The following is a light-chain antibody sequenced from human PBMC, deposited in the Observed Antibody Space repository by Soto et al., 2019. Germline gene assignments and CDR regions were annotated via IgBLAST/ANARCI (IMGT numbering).Light chain of an antibody. CDR3: FQYGSLPYT. CDR2: DAS. J-gene: IGKJ2*01. V-gene: IGKV3D-20*01. Sequence: ENVLTQSPATLSMSPGERATLSCGASQSVGRNYLAWYQKKADLAPMLLISDASYRATVISARFSGSGSGTDFTLTISRFEPEYTALYYCFQYGSLPYTLGEGTKLEI. CDR1: QSVGRNY.